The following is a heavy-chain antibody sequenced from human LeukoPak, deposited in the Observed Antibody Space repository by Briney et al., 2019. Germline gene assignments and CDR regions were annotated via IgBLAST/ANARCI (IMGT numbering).Heavy chain of an antibody. V-gene: IGHV3-30*02. J-gene: IGHJ3*02. CDR3: ANSLIRQDAFDI. D-gene: IGHD3-22*01. CDR2: IRYDGSNK. CDR1: GFTFSSYG. Sequence: GGSLRLSCAASGFTFSSYGMHWVRQAPGKGLEWVAFIRYDGSNKYYADSVKGRFTISRDNSKNTLYLQMNSLRAEDTAVYYCANSLIRQDAFDIWGQGTMVTVSS.